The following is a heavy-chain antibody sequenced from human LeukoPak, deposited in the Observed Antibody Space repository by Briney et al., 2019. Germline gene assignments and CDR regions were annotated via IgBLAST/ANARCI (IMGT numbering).Heavy chain of an antibody. Sequence: KPSQTLSLTCTVSGGSISSGDYYWSWTRQPPGKGLEWIGYIYYSGSTYYNPSLKSRVTISVDTSKNQFSLKLSSVTAADTAVHYCARDGYSSDLGAFDIWGQGTMVTVSS. CDR3: ARDGYSSDLGAFDI. J-gene: IGHJ3*02. CDR1: GGSISSGDYY. V-gene: IGHV4-30-4*08. D-gene: IGHD6-19*01. CDR2: IYYSGST.